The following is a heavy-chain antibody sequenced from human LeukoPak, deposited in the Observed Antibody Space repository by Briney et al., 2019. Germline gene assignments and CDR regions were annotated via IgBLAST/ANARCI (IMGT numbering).Heavy chain of an antibody. V-gene: IGHV3-7*01. J-gene: IGHJ3*02. Sequence: HTGGSLRLSCAASGFTFSSYAMSWVRQAPGKGLEWVANMKQDGSDKYYVDSVKGRFTISRDNAKNSLYLQMNSLRAEDTAVYYCARACYYDSSGYCHDAFDIWGQGTMVTVSS. CDR1: GFTFSSYA. CDR2: MKQDGSDK. CDR3: ARACYYDSSGYCHDAFDI. D-gene: IGHD3-22*01.